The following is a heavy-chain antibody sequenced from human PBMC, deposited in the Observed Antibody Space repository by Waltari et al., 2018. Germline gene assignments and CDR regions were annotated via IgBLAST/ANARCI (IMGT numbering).Heavy chain of an antibody. J-gene: IGHJ4*02. CDR1: GASFGGFY. CDR2: ITHTGDS. CDR3: GRAPATSWFGYSVY. V-gene: IGHV4-34*01. Sequence: QVQLQQWGAGLLKPSETLSLTCGESGASFGGFYWSWLRQAPGKGLEWIGDITHTGDSNTNPSLKSRLTISVDTSKRQFSLELTSVTPADTAVYYCGRAPATSWFGYSVYWGQGTVVTVSS. D-gene: IGHD2-2*01.